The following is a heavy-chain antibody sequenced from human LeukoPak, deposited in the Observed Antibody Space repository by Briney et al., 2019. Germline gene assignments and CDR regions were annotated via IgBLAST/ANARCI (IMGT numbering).Heavy chain of an antibody. CDR2: IVVGSGNT. D-gene: IGHD3-22*01. J-gene: IGHJ4*02. CDR1: GFTFTSSA. V-gene: IGHV1-58*01. Sequence: GASVKVSCKASGFTFTSSAVRWVRQARGQRLEWIGWIVVGSGNTNYAQKFQERVTITRDMSTSTAYMELSSLRSEDTAVYYCAARHYYDSSGYQFDYWGQGTLVTVSS. CDR3: AARHYYDSSGYQFDY.